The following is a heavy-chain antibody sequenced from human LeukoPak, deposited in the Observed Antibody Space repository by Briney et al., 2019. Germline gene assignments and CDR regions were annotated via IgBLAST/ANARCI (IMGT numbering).Heavy chain of an antibody. CDR2: IYYSGST. CDR1: GGSISSSSYY. Sequence: PSETLSLTCTVSGGSISSSSYYWGWIRQPPGKGLEWIGSIYYSGSTYYNPSLKSRVAISVDTSKNQFSLKLSSVTAADTAVYYCARHIYDYGDYPSYYFDYWGQGTLVTVSS. V-gene: IGHV4-39*01. D-gene: IGHD4-17*01. J-gene: IGHJ4*02. CDR3: ARHIYDYGDYPSYYFDY.